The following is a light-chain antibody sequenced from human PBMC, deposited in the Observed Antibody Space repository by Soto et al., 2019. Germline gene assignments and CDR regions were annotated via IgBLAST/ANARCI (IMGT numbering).Light chain of an antibody. Sequence: DIQRTQSTSSLSASVGDRVTISCQASQDISNYLNWSQQNPGKAPQILIYEVSVLEAGVPSRFGGGGYGTHFTLNISSLHAEDAATYDCQQVANLPLSCAGGTQAE. V-gene: IGKV1-33*01. J-gene: IGKJ4*01. CDR3: QQVANLPLS. CDR1: QDISNY. CDR2: EVS.